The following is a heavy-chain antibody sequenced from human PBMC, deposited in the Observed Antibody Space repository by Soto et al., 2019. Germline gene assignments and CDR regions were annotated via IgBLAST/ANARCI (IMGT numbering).Heavy chain of an antibody. Sequence: QGTLKKSSPTLVKPTQTLTLTCSFSGFSLSTSGVGVGWIRQSPGKALEWLALIYWSGDEHYRPSLKSRLSIIKDTSKNHVVLIMTDMDPVDTATYYCARGLATLPVFAFDIWGQGTMVTVSS. V-gene: IGHV2-5*01. CDR3: ARGLATLPVFAFDI. D-gene: IGHD6-6*01. J-gene: IGHJ3*02. CDR2: IYWSGDE. CDR1: GFSLSTSGVG.